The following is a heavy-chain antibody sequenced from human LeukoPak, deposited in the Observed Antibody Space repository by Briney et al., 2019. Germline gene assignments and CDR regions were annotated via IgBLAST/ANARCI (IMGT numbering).Heavy chain of an antibody. CDR1: GGSFSGYY. Sequence: SETLSLTCAVYGGSFSGYYWSWIRQPPGKGLEWIGEINHSGSTNYNPSLKSRVTISVDTSKNQFSLKLSSVTAADTAVYYCARDRVRGNSNPYFDYWGQGTLVTVSS. D-gene: IGHD4-11*01. J-gene: IGHJ4*02. V-gene: IGHV4-34*01. CDR3: ARDRVRGNSNPYFDY. CDR2: INHSGST.